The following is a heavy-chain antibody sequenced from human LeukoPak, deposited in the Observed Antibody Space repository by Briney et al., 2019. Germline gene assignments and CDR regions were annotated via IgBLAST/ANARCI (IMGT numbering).Heavy chain of an antibody. CDR2: INTDNGNT. J-gene: IGHJ6*03. CDR1: AYIFTTYV. CDR3: ARVAGYSSYYYTDV. Sequence: ASVTVSCTAAAYIFTTYVVNWVRQAPGQGLEWMGWINTDNGNTNYAQKFQGRVTMTTDTSTSIVYMELRSLRSDDTAVYYCARVAGYSSYYYTDVWGKGTTVTVSS. D-gene: IGHD2-21*01. V-gene: IGHV1-18*01.